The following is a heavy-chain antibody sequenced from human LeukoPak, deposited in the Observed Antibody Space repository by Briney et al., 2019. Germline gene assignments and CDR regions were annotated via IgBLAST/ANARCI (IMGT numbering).Heavy chain of an antibody. Sequence: GESLKISCKGSGYSFTSYWIGGVRQMPGKGLEWMGIIYPGDSDTRYSPSFQGQVTIPADKSISTAYLQWSSLKAPDTAMYYCARHRDSSGYHFDYWGQGTLVTVSS. J-gene: IGHJ4*02. CDR2: IYPGDSDT. CDR3: ARHRDSSGYHFDY. CDR1: GYSFTSYW. V-gene: IGHV5-51*01. D-gene: IGHD3-22*01.